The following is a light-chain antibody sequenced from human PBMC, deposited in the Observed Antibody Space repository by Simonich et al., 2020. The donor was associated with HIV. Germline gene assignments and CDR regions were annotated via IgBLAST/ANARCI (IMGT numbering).Light chain of an antibody. CDR2: WAS. CDR3: QQYYSTPRT. V-gene: IGKV4-1*01. CDR1: QSALYSSNNKNS. J-gene: IGKJ1*01. Sequence: DIVMTQSPDSLAVSLGERATINCKSSQSALYSSNNKNSLAWYQQKPGQPPKLLIDWASTRESGVPDRFSGSGSGTDFTLPISSLLAEDVAVYYCQQYYSTPRTFGQGTKVEIK.